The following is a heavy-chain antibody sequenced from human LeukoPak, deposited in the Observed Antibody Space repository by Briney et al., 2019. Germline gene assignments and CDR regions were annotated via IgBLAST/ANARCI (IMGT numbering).Heavy chain of an antibody. J-gene: IGHJ3*02. CDR1: GFTFNNYA. D-gene: IGHD4-17*01. Sequence: GGSLKLSCAASGFTFNNYAMSWVRQAPGKGLEWVSAISGSGGSTYYADSVKGRFTISRDNSKNTLYLQMNSLRAEDTAVYYCAKFNGPYDAFDIWGQGTMVTVSS. CDR2: ISGSGGST. V-gene: IGHV3-23*01. CDR3: AKFNGPYDAFDI.